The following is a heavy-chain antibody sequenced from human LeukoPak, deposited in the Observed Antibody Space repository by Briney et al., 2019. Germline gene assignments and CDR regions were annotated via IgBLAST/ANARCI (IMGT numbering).Heavy chain of an antibody. CDR2: IYYSGST. D-gene: IGHD2-15*01. CDR3: ARAGYCSGGSCYSGYFDY. J-gene: IGHJ4*02. CDR1: GGSISSGGYY. V-gene: IGHV4-31*03. Sequence: SETLSLTCTVSGGSISSGGYYWSWIRQHPGKGLEWIGYIYYSGSTYYNPSLKSRVTISVDTSKNQFSLKLSSVTAADTAVYYCARAGYCSGGSCYSGYFDYWGQGTLVTVSS.